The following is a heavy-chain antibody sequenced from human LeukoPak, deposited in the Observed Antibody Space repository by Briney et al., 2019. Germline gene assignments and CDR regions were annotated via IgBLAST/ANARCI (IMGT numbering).Heavy chain of an antibody. CDR3: ARLGGDYAPFDY. CDR2: ISSSSSYT. J-gene: IGHJ4*02. Sequence: PGGSLRLSCAASGFTFSDYYMSWIRQAPGKGLGWVSYISSSSSYTNYADSVKGRFTISRDNAKNLLYLQMNSLRAEDTAVYYCARLGGDYAPFDYWGQGTLVTVSS. D-gene: IGHD4-17*01. V-gene: IGHV3-11*06. CDR1: GFTFSDYY.